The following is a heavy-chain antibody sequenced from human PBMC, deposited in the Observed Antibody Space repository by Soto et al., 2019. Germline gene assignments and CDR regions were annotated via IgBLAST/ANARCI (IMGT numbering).Heavy chain of an antibody. CDR3: VRTTYYYGSSAHKPPSFDP. V-gene: IGHV1-2*02. CDR1: GYTFTGYY. J-gene: IGHJ5*02. Sequence: ASVKVSCKASGYTFTGYYMHWVRQAPGQGLEWMGWINPNSGGTNYAQKFQGRVTMTRDTSISTAYMELSRLRSDDTAVYYCVRTTYYYGSSAHKPPSFDPWGQGTLVPVSS. D-gene: IGHD3-22*01. CDR2: INPNSGGT.